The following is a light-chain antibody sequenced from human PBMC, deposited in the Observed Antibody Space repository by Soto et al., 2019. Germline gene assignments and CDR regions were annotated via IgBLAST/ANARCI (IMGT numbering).Light chain of an antibody. J-gene: IGKJ1*01. CDR2: DTS. V-gene: IGKV3-20*01. Sequence: EIVLTQSPGTLSLSPGERATLSCRTSQTLSSSVLAWYQQTPGQAPRLLIYDTSNRAIDIPERFSGSGSGKDFPLTSSRLEDEDFAVYYCQQYGYLGTFGQGTKVDIK. CDR3: QQYGYLGT. CDR1: QTLSSSV.